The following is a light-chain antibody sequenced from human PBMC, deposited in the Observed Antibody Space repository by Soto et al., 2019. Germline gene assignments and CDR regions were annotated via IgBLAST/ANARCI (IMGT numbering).Light chain of an antibody. CDR1: QGIRNY. J-gene: IGKJ4*01. V-gene: IGKV1-27*01. CDR3: QKHNSAPQVT. Sequence: DIQMTQSPSSLSASIGDRVTFTCRASQGIRNYLAWYQQKPGKVPKLLIYAASALQSGVPSRFSGSGSGTDFTLTFSSLQPEDVATYYCQKHNSAPQVTFGGGTKAEIK. CDR2: AAS.